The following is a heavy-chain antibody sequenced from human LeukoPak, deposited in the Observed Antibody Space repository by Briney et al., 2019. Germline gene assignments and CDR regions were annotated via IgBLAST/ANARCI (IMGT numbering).Heavy chain of an antibody. V-gene: IGHV3-23*01. D-gene: IGHD6-19*01. CDR2: ISGSGDST. Sequence: GGSLRLSCAASGFTFSSYAMSWVRQAPGKGLQWVSSISGSGDSTYYADSVKGRFTISRDNSNNTLYLQMNSLRAEDTAVYYCAILIAVAGPATFYWGQGTLVTVSS. J-gene: IGHJ4*02. CDR3: AILIAVAGPATFY. CDR1: GFTFSSYA.